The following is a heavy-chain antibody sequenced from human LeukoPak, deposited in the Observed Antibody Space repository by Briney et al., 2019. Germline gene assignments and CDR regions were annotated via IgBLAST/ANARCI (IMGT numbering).Heavy chain of an antibody. D-gene: IGHD6-6*01. CDR3: ARDRYSSSSALLDY. J-gene: IGHJ4*02. CDR2: ISYDGSNK. Sequence: PGGSLRLSCAASGFTFSSYAMHWVRQAPGKGLEWVAVISYDGSNKYYADSVKGRFTISRDNSKNTLYLQMNSLRAEDTAVYYCARDRYSSSSALLDYWGQGTLVTVSS. CDR1: GFTFSSYA. V-gene: IGHV3-30*04.